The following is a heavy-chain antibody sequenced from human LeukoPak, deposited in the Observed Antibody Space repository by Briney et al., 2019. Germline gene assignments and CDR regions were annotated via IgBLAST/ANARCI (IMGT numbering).Heavy chain of an antibody. CDR1: GFTFDDYG. CDR2: ISWNSATI. J-gene: IGHJ4*02. D-gene: IGHD6-13*01. V-gene: IGHV3-9*01. CDR3: AKGDRSSYYSFDY. Sequence: GGSLRLSCAASGFTFDDYGMSWVRQAPGKGLEWVSGISWNSATIGYADSVKGRFTISRENAKNSLYLQMNSLRAEDSAFYYCAKGDRSSYYSFDYWGQGTLVTVSS.